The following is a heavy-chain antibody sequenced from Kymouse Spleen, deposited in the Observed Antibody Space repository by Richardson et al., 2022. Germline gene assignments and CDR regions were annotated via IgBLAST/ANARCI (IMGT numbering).Heavy chain of an antibody. D-gene: IGHD3-9*01. CDR1: GGSFSGYY. CDR2: INHSGST. Sequence: QVQLQQWGAGLLKPSETLSLTCAVYGGSFSGYYWSWIRQPPGKGLEWIGEINHSGSTNYNPSLKSRVTISVDTSKNQFSLKLSSVTAADTAVYYCARILRYFDWLPSATGAREPWSPSPQ. V-gene: IGHV4-34*01. J-gene: IGHJ4*02. CDR3: ARILRYFDWLPSAT.